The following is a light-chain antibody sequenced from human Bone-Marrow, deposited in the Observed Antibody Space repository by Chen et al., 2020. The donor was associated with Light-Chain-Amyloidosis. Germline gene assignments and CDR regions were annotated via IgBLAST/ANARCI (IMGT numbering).Light chain of an antibody. CDR3: QQYNDWPRT. V-gene: IGKV3-15*01. CDR2: GAF. J-gene: IGKJ1*01. CDR1: QSISRN. Sequence: ELLMTQSPATLSVSPGEGATLSCRASQSISRNLAWYQQKPGQAPRLLIYGAFTRATGIPARFSGGGSGTEFTLTISSLQSEDFAVYYCQQYNDWPRTFGQGIRVEIK.